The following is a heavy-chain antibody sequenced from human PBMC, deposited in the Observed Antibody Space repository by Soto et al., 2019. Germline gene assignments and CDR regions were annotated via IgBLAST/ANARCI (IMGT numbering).Heavy chain of an antibody. CDR1: GFTFDDYA. CDR2: ISCNSGSI. J-gene: IGHJ6*03. D-gene: IGHD3-3*01. Sequence: EVQLVESGGGLVQPGRSLRLSCAASGFTFDDYAMHWVRQAPGKGLEWVSGISCNSGSIGYADSVKGRFTISRDNAKNSLYLQMNSLRAEDTALYYCAKDIYYDFWSGYSYYYYYYYMDVWGKGTPVTVSS. V-gene: IGHV3-9*01. CDR3: AKDIYYDFWSGYSYYYYYYYMDV.